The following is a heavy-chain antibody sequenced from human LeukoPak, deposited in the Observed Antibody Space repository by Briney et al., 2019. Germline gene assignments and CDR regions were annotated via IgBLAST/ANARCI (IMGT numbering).Heavy chain of an antibody. J-gene: IGHJ4*02. D-gene: IGHD2-15*01. CDR3: ARGRYCSGGSCHHDH. CDR1: GYILTSYA. Sequence: GASVKVSCKASGYILTSYAMNWVRQAPGQGLEWMGWINTNTGNPTYAQGFTGRFVFSLDTSDSTAYLQINNLKAEDTAVYYCARGRYCSGGSCHHDHWGQGTLVTVSS. V-gene: IGHV7-4-1*02. CDR2: INTNTGNP.